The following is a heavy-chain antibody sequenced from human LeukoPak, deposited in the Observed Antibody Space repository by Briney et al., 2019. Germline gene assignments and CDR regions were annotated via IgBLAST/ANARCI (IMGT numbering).Heavy chain of an antibody. J-gene: IGHJ4*02. CDR1: GYTFTSYA. CDR2: INTNTGNP. D-gene: IGHD3-22*01. CDR3: ARDLTKYYYDSSGYYDY. V-gene: IGHV7-4-1*02. Sequence: ASVKVSCKASGYTFTSYAVVWVRQAPGQGLDWMGWINTNTGNPTYAQGFTGRFVFSLDTSVSTAYLQINSLKAEDTAVYYCARDLTKYYYDSSGYYDYWGQGTLVTVSS.